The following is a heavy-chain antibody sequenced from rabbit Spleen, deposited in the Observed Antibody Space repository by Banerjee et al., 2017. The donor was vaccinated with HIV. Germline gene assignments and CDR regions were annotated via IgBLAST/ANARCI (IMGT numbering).Heavy chain of an antibody. CDR1: GLDFISSYW. D-gene: IGHD8-1*01. CDR3: ARDTGTSFSTYGMDL. J-gene: IGHJ6*01. CDR2: IDVGKSGNT. V-gene: IGHV1S45*01. Sequence: QEQLVESGGGLVQPEGSLTLTCKASGLDFISSYWICWVRQAPEKGLEWIACIDVGKSGNTYYASWARGRFTISKTSSTTVTLQMPSLTAADTATYFCARDTGTSFSTYGMDLWGQGTLVTVS.